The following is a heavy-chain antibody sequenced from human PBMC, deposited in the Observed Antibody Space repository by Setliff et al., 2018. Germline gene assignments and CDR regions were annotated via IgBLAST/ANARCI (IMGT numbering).Heavy chain of an antibody. CDR2: INHTGST. D-gene: IGHD2-15*01. CDR3: ARGHCSSGECPNYFDP. J-gene: IGHJ5*02. CDR1: GGSFSGYY. Sequence: PSETLSLTCAVYGGSFSGYYWSWIRQPPGKGLELIGEINHTGSTNYNPSLKSRVTISVDTSKNQFSLKINSVTAADTAVYYCARGHCSSGECPNYFDPWGQGTQVTVSS. V-gene: IGHV4-34*01.